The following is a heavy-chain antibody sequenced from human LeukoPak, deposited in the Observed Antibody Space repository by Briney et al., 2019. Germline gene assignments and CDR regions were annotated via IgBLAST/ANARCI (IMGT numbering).Heavy chain of an antibody. Sequence: PGGSLRLSCAASGFTFSGSAMHWVRQASGKGLEWVGRIRSKANSYATAYAASVKGRFTISRDDSKNTAYLQMNSLKTEDTAVYYCTRHVGPGSSGYLTDYWGQGTLVTVSS. CDR1: GFTFSGSA. V-gene: IGHV3-73*01. J-gene: IGHJ4*02. D-gene: IGHD3-22*01. CDR3: TRHVGPGSSGYLTDY. CDR2: IRSKANSYAT.